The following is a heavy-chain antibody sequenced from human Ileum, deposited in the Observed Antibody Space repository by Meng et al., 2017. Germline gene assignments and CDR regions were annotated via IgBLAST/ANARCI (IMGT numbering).Heavy chain of an antibody. CDR2: IYYNGST. Sequence: QVQLQESGPGLGKPSETLSLTCTVSGGSISSYYWSWIRQPPGKGLEWIGYIYYNGSTNYNPSLKSRLTMSVDTSKNQFSLKLSSVTAADTAVYYCARREYDSRGYYFDYWGQGTLVTVSS. V-gene: IGHV4-59*08. D-gene: IGHD3-22*01. J-gene: IGHJ4*02. CDR3: ARREYDSRGYYFDY. CDR1: GGSISSYY.